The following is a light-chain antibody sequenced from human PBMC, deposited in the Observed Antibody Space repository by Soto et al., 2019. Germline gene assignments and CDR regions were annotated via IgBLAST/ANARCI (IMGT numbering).Light chain of an antibody. V-gene: IGKV1-33*01. CDR3: QQYDNLPPPIT. J-gene: IGKJ5*01. CDR1: QDISNY. CDR2: DAS. Sequence: DIQMTQSPSSLSASVGDRVTITCQASQDISNYLNWYQQKPGKAPKLLIYDASNLETGVPSRFSGSRSGTDFTFTISSLQPEDIATYYCQQYDNLPPPITFGQGTRLEN.